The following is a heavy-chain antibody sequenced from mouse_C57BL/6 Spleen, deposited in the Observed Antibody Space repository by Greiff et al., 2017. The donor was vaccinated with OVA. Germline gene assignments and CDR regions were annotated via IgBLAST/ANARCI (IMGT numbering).Heavy chain of an antibody. CDR2: IWSDGST. V-gene: IGHV2-6*03. CDR3: AREDYYGSDYAMDY. D-gene: IGHD1-1*01. CDR1: GFSLTSYG. Sequence: QVQLQQSGPGLVAPSQSLSITCTVSGFSLTSYGVHWVRQPPGKGLEWLVVIWSDGSTTYNSALKSRLSISKDNSKSQVFLKMNSLQTDDTAMYYCAREDYYGSDYAMDYWGQGTSVTVSS. J-gene: IGHJ4*01.